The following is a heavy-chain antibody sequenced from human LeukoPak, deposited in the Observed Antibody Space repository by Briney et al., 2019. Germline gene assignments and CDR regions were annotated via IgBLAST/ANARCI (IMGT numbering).Heavy chain of an antibody. D-gene: IGHD5-12*01. CDR1: GYSSSIDYY. Sequence: KPSETLSLTCTVSGYSSSIDYYWGWIRQSPGKGLEWIGSIHRSGSTYYNPSLKRRVTISGDTSKSQFSLRLTSVTAADTAVYYCAGTSSGYYSTDYWGQGTLVTVSS. CDR3: AGTSSGYYSTDY. CDR2: IHRSGST. J-gene: IGHJ4*02. V-gene: IGHV4-38-2*02.